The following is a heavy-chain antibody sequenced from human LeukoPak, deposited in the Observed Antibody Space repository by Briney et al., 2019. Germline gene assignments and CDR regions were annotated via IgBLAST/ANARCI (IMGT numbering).Heavy chain of an antibody. CDR1: GFTFDDYG. CDR2: INWNGGST. Sequence: GGSLRLSCAASGFTFDDYGMSWVRQAPGKGLEWVSGINWNGGSTGYADSVKGRFTISRDNAKNSLYLQMNSLRAEDTASYYCARSGGKSSYYDFWSGSQYYFDYWGQGTLVTVSS. CDR3: ARSGGKSSYYDFWSGSQYYFDY. D-gene: IGHD3-3*01. V-gene: IGHV3-20*04. J-gene: IGHJ4*02.